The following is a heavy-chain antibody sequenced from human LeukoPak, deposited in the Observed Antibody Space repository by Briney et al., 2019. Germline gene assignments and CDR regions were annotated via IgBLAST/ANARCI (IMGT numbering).Heavy chain of an antibody. CDR2: MSHTGAT. Sequence: SETLSLTCAVFGGSFSGYYWSWIRQSPEKGLEWIGEMSHTGATNYNPSLKSRVTVSVDTSKNQFSLKLSSVTAADTAVYYCARLRDGDDAFDIWGQGTMVTVSS. CDR1: GGSFSGYY. CDR3: ARLRDGDDAFDI. V-gene: IGHV4-34*01. D-gene: IGHD4-17*01. J-gene: IGHJ3*02.